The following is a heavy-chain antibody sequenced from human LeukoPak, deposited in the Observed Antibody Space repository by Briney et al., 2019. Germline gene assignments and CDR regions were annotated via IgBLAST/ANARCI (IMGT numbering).Heavy chain of an antibody. CDR2: ISSSSSTI. V-gene: IGHV3-48*04. Sequence: GGPLSLSCAASGFTFSSYSMTWVAQAQGKGLQWVSYISSSSSTIYYAVSVKGRFTISRDNAKNSLYLQMNSLRAEDTAVYYCARESGYSYGYMSYWGQGTLVTVSS. CDR1: GFTFSSYS. D-gene: IGHD5-18*01. J-gene: IGHJ4*02. CDR3: ARESGYSYGYMSY.